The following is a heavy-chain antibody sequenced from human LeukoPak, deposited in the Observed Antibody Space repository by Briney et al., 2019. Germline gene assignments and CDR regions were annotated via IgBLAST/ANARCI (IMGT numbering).Heavy chain of an antibody. CDR2: IKTDGSDT. J-gene: IGHJ4*02. CDR1: GFTFSSYW. CDR3: SRGGSSGCLDY. D-gene: IGHD6-19*01. Sequence: GGSLRLSCAASGFTFSSYWMHWVRQAPGKGLVWVSRIKTDGSDTSYADSVKGRFTISRDNAKNTLYLQMNSMSAEDTAVYYCSRGGSSGCLDYWGKGTLVTVSS. V-gene: IGHV3-74*01.